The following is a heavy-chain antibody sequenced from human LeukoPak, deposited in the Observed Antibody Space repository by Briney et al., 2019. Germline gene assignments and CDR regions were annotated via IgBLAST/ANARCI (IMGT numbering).Heavy chain of an antibody. J-gene: IGHJ4*02. D-gene: IGHD4-17*01. CDR2: IRYDGTNK. V-gene: IGHV3-30*02. CDR1: GFTFSNYG. CDR3: AKGPTTVTTFDY. Sequence: GGSLRLSCAASGFTFSNYGMHWLRPAPGKGLEWVAFIRYDGTNKYYADSVKGRFTISRDNSKNTLYLQMNSLRAEDTAVYYCAKGPTTVTTFDYWGQGTLVTVSS.